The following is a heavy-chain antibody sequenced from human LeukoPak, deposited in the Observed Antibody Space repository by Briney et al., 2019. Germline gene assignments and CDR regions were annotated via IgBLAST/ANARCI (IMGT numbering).Heavy chain of an antibody. Sequence: GGSLRLTCAASGFTFSNYWRNWVRQAPGKGLEWVANMKEGGSDKYNVDSVRGRFIISRDNAKNSLYLQMNSVRAEDTAVYYCARDAQHLNFDYWGQGTLVTVSS. D-gene: IGHD3-3*02. CDR1: GFTFSNYW. J-gene: IGHJ4*02. V-gene: IGHV3-7*04. CDR2: MKEGGSDK. CDR3: ARDAQHLNFDY.